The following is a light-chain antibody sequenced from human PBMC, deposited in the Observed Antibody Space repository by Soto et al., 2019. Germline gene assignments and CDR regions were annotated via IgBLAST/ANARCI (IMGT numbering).Light chain of an antibody. CDR3: QQSYSNPRT. Sequence: DIQLTQSPSSLSSSLGDRVTIACRASRGIDIYLNWYQQKPGKAPKRLMYAASSLQSGVPSRFSGSGSGTDFTLTISSLQPEDFATYYCQQSYSNPRTFGQGTKVDIK. J-gene: IGKJ1*01. CDR1: RGIDIY. V-gene: IGKV1-39*01. CDR2: AAS.